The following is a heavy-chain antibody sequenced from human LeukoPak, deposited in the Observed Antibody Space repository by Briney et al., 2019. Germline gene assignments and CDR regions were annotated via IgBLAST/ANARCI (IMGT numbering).Heavy chain of an antibody. D-gene: IGHD3-16*01. V-gene: IGHV3-23*01. CDR3: ATSWGPDTSAFRWGRDGMDV. CDR2: ISKSGDHT. J-gene: IGHJ6*02. CDR1: GLTFNNYA. Sequence: GGSLRLSCAVSGLTFNNYAMSWVRQAPGKGLEWVSAISKSGDHTYYAASAKGRFAIYRDNSKNTQYLQMNSLRAEDTAVYYCATSWGPDTSAFRWGRDGMDVWGQGTTVIVS.